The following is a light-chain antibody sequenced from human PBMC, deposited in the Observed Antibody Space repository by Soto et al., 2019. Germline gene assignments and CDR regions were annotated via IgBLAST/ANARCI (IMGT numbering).Light chain of an antibody. CDR1: SGYSNDK. CDR3: GAYHGSVSNFVWV. Sequence: QSVLTQPPSASASLGASVTITCTLSSGYSNDKVDWYQQRPGKGPRFVMRVGTGGMVGSEVDGIPGRFSVLGAGLNRYLTIQTIQVEDENDYQYGAYHGSVSNFVWVFGGGTKVTVL. CDR2: VGTGGMVG. V-gene: IGLV9-49*01. J-gene: IGLJ3*02.